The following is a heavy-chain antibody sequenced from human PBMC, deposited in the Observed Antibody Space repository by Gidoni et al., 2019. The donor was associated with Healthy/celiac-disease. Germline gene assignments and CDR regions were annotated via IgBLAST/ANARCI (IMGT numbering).Heavy chain of an antibody. V-gene: IGHV1-46*01. CDR1: GYTFTSYS. J-gene: IGHJ4*02. CDR3: ARAHYYDSSGYYSAFDY. Sequence: QVQLVQSGAEVKKPGASVKVSCKASGYTFTSYSMHWVRQAPGQGLEWMGIINPSGGSTSYAQKFQGRVTMTRDTSTSTVYMELSSLRSEDTAVYYCARAHYYDSSGYYSAFDYWGQGTLVTVSS. CDR2: INPSGGST. D-gene: IGHD3-22*01.